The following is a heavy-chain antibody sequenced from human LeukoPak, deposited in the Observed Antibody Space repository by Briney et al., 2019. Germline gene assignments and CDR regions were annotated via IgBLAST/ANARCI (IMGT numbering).Heavy chain of an antibody. CDR1: GLTFSSYA. V-gene: IGHV3-23*01. CDR2: ISGSGGST. Sequence: GGSLRLSCAASGLTFSSYAMSWVRRAPGKGLEWVSAISGSGGSTYYADSVKGRFTISRDNSKNTLYLQMNSLRAEDTAVYYCAKDLDGYGLDNWFDPWGQGTLVTVSS. D-gene: IGHD5-24*01. CDR3: AKDLDGYGLDNWFDP. J-gene: IGHJ5*02.